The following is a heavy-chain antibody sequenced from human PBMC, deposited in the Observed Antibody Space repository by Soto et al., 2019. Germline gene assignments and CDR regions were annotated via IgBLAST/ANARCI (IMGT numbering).Heavy chain of an antibody. J-gene: IGHJ4*02. CDR3: ARSGSPAGY. Sequence: QVQLVQSGAEVKKPGASVKVSCKASGYTFTSYAISWVRQAPGQGLEWMGWLSAYNGNTNYAQKLQGRVTMTTDTSTTAADLELRSLRSDDTAVYYCARSGSPAGYWCQGTLVTVSS. V-gene: IGHV1-18*01. CDR2: LSAYNGNT. CDR1: GYTFTSYA. D-gene: IGHD3-10*01.